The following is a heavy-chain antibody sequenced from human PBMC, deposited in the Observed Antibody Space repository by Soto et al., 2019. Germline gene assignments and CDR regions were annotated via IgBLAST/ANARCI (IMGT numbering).Heavy chain of an antibody. J-gene: IGHJ2*01. CDR2: IYYSGST. CDR1: GGSISSGGYY. V-gene: IGHV4-31*03. Sequence: QVQLQESGPGLVKPSQTLSLTCTVSGGSISSGGYYWSWIRQHPGKGLEWIGYIYYSGSTYYNPSLKGRVTISVDPSKNQFSLKLSSVTAADTAVYYCARADDYGDPGSYWYFDLWGRGTLVTVSS. D-gene: IGHD4-17*01. CDR3: ARADDYGDPGSYWYFDL.